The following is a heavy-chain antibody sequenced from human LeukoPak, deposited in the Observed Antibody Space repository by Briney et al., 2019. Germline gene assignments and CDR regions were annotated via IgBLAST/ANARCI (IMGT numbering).Heavy chain of an antibody. CDR1: GGTFISYA. V-gene: IGHV1-8*03. CDR3: ARGITQGFDH. CDR2: MNPNWGYT. Sequence: ASVKVSCKASGGTFISYAINWVRQAPGQGLEWMGWMNPNWGYTGYAQKFQARVTITRDTSIDTAYMELSSLRPDDTAVYYCARGITQGFDHWGQGTLVTVSS. D-gene: IGHD1-20*01. J-gene: IGHJ4*02.